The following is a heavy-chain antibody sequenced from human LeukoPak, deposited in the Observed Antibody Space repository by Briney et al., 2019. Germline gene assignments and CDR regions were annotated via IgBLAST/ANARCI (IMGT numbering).Heavy chain of an antibody. D-gene: IGHD5-12*01. J-gene: IGHJ4*02. V-gene: IGHV3-21*01. Sequence: GGSLRLSCAASGFTFSSYSMNWVRQAPGKGLEWVSSISSSSSYIYYADSVKGRFTISRDNAKNTLYLQMNSLRAEDTAVYYCAKDFTGYSDIWGQGTLVTVSS. CDR3: AKDFTGYSDI. CDR2: ISSSSSYI. CDR1: GFTFSSYS.